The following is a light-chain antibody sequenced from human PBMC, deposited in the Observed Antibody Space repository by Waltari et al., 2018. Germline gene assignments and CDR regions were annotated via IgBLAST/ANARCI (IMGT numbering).Light chain of an antibody. J-gene: IGKJ4*01. Sequence: DIQMTQSPSTLSASVGDRVTIPCRASQSIGSLLAWYQQKPGKAPKLLIYDASSLESGVPSRFSGSGSGTEFTLTINSLQPDDFATYSCQQYYSYFTFGGGAK. CDR3: QQYYSYFT. CDR2: DAS. V-gene: IGKV1-5*01. CDR1: QSIGSL.